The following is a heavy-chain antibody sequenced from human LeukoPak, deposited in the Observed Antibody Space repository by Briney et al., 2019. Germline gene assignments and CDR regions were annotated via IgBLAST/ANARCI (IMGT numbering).Heavy chain of an antibody. CDR1: GGSFSGYY. J-gene: IGHJ4*02. V-gene: IGHV4-34*01. Sequence: SETLSLTCAVYGGSFSGYYWSWIRQPPGKGLEWIGEINHSGSTNYNPSLKSRVTISVDTSKNQFSLKLSSVTAADTAVYYCARQEDYYDSSGPPNYWGQGTLVTVSS. D-gene: IGHD3-22*01. CDR2: INHSGST. CDR3: ARQEDYYDSSGPPNY.